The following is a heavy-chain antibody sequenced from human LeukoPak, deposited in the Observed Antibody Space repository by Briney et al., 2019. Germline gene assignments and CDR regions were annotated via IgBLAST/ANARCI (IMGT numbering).Heavy chain of an antibody. CDR1: GFTFNSYG. J-gene: IGHJ4*02. D-gene: IGHD6-19*01. Sequence: GGSLRLSCAASGFTFNSYGMHWVRQAPGKGLDWVAFIRYDGSIKHYADPVKGRFTISRDNSKNTVSLQMNSLRPEDTAVYYCGKGSSTSGCPDYWGQGTLVTVSS. CDR3: GKGSSTSGCPDY. CDR2: IRYDGSIK. V-gene: IGHV3-30*02.